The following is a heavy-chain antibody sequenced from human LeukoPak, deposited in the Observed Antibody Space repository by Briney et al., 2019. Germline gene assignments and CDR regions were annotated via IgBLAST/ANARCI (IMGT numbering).Heavy chain of an antibody. Sequence: SETLSLTCTVSGGSISAYYWSWIRQPPGKGLEWIGNIYYSGSTKYNPSLKSRVTISLDTSKNQFSLKLTSVTAADTAMYYCARGAAVVPATHYYFDYWGQGSLVTVSS. CDR3: ARGAAVVPATHYYFDY. D-gene: IGHD2-2*01. V-gene: IGHV4-59*01. CDR2: IYYSGST. J-gene: IGHJ4*02. CDR1: GGSISAYY.